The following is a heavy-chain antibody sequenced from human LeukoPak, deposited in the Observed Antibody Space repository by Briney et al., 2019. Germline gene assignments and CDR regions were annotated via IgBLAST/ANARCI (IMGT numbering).Heavy chain of an antibody. CDR2: ISSDGSYK. CDR3: ARDGARDGYIDY. Sequence: GGSLRLSCAASGFSFSYHAMHWVRQAPGKGLVWVAVISSDGSYKYYADSVKGRFAISRHNSQSTLYLQMNSLRPEDTAVYYCARDGARDGYIDYWGQGTLVAVSS. J-gene: IGHJ4*02. V-gene: IGHV3-30*09. D-gene: IGHD5-24*01. CDR1: GFSFSYHA.